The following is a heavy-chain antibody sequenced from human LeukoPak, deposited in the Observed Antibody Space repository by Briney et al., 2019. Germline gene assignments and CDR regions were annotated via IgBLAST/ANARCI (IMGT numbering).Heavy chain of an antibody. V-gene: IGHV4-4*07. CDR3: ARDSGTTGEVKFDP. CDR2: IYTSGST. Sequence: SETLSLTCSVSGGSISSYYWSWIRQPAGKGLEWIGRIYTSGSTNYNPSLKSRVSMSVDTSKNQFSLKLSSVTAADTAVYYCARDSGTTGEVKFDPWGQGTLVTVSS. CDR1: GGSISSYY. D-gene: IGHD3-10*01. J-gene: IGHJ5*02.